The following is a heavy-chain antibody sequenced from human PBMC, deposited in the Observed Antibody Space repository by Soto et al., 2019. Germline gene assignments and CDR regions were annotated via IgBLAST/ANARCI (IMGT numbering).Heavy chain of an antibody. D-gene: IGHD4-17*01. Sequence: SETLSLTCTVSGGSISRSSYYWGWIRQPPGKGLEWIARIYNSGSTYYNPSLNSRVTISVDTSKNQFSLKLSSVTAADTAVYYCARHTTVMFDYWGLGTLVTVSS. V-gene: IGHV4-39*01. J-gene: IGHJ4*02. CDR3: ARHTTVMFDY. CDR1: GGSISRSSYY. CDR2: IYNSGST.